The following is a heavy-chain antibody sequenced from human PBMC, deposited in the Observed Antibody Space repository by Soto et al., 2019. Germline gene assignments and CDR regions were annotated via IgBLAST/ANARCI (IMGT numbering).Heavy chain of an antibody. V-gene: IGHV1-18*01. J-gene: IGHJ4*02. CDR2: IRVNNGDT. Sequence: ASVKVSCKASGYTFTNSGFSWVRQAPGQGLEWVGWIRVNNGDTHYAQKLQGRVTMTTDTSTSTAFMELRSLRSDDTAVYYCARGLGYSDFDLHYWGQGTLVTVSS. D-gene: IGHD4-17*01. CDR1: GYTFTNSG. CDR3: ARGLGYSDFDLHY.